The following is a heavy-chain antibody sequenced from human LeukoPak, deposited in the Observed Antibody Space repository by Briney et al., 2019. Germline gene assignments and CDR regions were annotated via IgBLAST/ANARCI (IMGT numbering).Heavy chain of an antibody. V-gene: IGHV4-61*02. CDR3: ARDLGYCSSTSCLNWFDP. Sequence: SSQTLSLTCTVSGGSISSGSYYWSWIRQPAGKGLEWIGRIYTSGSTNYNPSLKSRATISVDTSKNQFSLKLSSVTAADTAVYYCARDLGYCSSTSCLNWFDPWGQGTLVTVSS. D-gene: IGHD2-2*01. CDR1: GGSISSGSYY. CDR2: IYTSGST. J-gene: IGHJ5*02.